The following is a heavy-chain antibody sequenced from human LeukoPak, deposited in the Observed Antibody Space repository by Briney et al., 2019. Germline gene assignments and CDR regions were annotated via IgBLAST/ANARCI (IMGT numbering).Heavy chain of an antibody. V-gene: IGHV4-59*01. CDR2: IYYRGNT. CDR1: GGSISGYY. Sequence: SETLSLTCTVSGGSISGYYWGWIRQPPGKGLEWIGYIYYRGNTNYNPSLKSRVTISVDTSKNQFSLKLNSVTAADTAVYYCARGASFYGTTYYFDYWGQGTLVTVSS. J-gene: IGHJ4*02. D-gene: IGHD2/OR15-2a*01. CDR3: ARGASFYGTTYYFDY.